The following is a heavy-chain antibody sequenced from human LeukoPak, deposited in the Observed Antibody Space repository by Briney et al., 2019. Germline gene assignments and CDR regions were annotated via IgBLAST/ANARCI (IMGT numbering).Heavy chain of an antibody. CDR3: ARIEMATTQDYYYYMDV. D-gene: IGHD5-24*01. CDR1: GGSFSGYY. Sequence: SETLSLTCAVYGGSFSGYYWSWIRQPPGKGLEWIGEINHSGSTNYNPSLKSRVTISVDTSKNQFSLKLSSVTAADTAVYYCARIEMATTQDYYYYMDVWGKGTTVTVSS. CDR2: INHSGST. J-gene: IGHJ6*03. V-gene: IGHV4-34*01.